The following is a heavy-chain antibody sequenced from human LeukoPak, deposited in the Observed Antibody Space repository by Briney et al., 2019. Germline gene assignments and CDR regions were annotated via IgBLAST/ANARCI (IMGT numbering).Heavy chain of an antibody. J-gene: IGHJ4*02. CDR1: GFTFSSYS. D-gene: IGHD3-22*01. CDR3: ARVFHYFDCRTDY. CDR2: ISSSSSTI. V-gene: IGHV3-48*02. Sequence: PGGSLRLSSAASGFTFSSYSTNWVRQAPGKGLEWVSYISSSSSTIYYADSVKGRFTISRDNAKNSLYLQMNSLRDEDTAVYYCARVFHYFDCRTDYWGKRGLVTVSS.